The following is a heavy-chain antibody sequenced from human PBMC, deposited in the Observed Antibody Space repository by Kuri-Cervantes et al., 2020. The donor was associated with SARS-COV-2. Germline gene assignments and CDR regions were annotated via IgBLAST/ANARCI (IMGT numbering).Heavy chain of an antibody. V-gene: IGHV1-69*11. J-gene: IGHJ4*02. D-gene: IGHD3-22*01. CDR2: IIPILGTA. CDR3: ARAVTDDSSGYKYYFDY. Sequence: SVKVSCKASGGTFSSYAISWVRQAPGQGLEWMGRIIPILGTANYAQKFQSRVTITTDESTSTAYMEQSSLRSEDTAVYYCARAVTDDSSGYKYYFDYWGQGTLVTVSS. CDR1: GGTFSSYA.